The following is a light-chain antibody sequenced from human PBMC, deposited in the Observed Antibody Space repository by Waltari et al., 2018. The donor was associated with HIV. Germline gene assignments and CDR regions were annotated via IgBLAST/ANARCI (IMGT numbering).Light chain of an antibody. CDR1: SSDVGGYHY. CDR3: CSYASNYILI. Sequence: QSALTPPRSVSGSPGQSVTISCTGTSSDVGGYHYVSWYQQHPGKAPKVIISDVSRRPSGVPDRFSASKSGNTASLTISGLQAADEADYFCCSYASNYILIFGGGTKLTVL. CDR2: DVS. J-gene: IGLJ2*01. V-gene: IGLV2-11*01.